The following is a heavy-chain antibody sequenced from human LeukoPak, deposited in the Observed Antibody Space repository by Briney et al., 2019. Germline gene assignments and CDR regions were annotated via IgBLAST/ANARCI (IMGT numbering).Heavy chain of an antibody. Sequence: QTGGSLRLSWAAAGFTLSSYWMHWVRQAPGKGLVWVSRINGDGSSTPYANSVKGRFTISRDNAKNTLYLQMHSLRADDTAVYYCARGSTSGWPDYFDYWGQGSVVTVSS. V-gene: IGHV3-74*01. J-gene: IGHJ4*02. CDR3: ARGSTSGWPDYFDY. CDR1: GFTLSSYW. D-gene: IGHD6-19*01. CDR2: INGDGSST.